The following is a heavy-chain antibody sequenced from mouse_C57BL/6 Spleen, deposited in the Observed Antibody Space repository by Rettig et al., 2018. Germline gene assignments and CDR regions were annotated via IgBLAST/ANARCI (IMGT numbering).Heavy chain of an antibody. CDR2: IDPSDSYT. CDR1: GYTFTSYW. V-gene: IGHV1-50*01. Sequence: QVQLQQPGAELVKPGASVKLSCKASGYTFTSYWMQWVKQRPGQGLEWIGEIDPSDSYTNYNQKFMGKATLTVDTSSSTAYMQLSSLTSEDSAVYYCASWDFAYWGQGTLVTVSA. J-gene: IGHJ3*01. D-gene: IGHD4-1*01. CDR3: ASWDFAY.